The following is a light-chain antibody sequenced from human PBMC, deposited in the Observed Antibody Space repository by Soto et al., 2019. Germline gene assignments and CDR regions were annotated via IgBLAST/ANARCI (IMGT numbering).Light chain of an antibody. Sequence: EIQLTQAPSPLSSSVGDWVSTTCRASQTISRWLAWYQQKPGRAPKLLIYDASTLESGVPSRVSSSLSETVFTITTSRLPPDDLETYFCPSRAFGHGTRLEIK. CDR1: QTISRW. V-gene: IGKV1-5*01. CDR3: PSRA. CDR2: DAS. J-gene: IGKJ5*01.